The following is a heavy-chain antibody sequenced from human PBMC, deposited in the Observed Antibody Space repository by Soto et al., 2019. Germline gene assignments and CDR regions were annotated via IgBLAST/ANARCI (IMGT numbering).Heavy chain of an antibody. D-gene: IGHD3-10*01. CDR2: IIPIFGTA. J-gene: IGHJ6*02. CDR3: ARGLVRGVISYYGMDV. CDR1: GGTFSSYA. Sequence: QVQLVQSGAEVQKPGSSVKVSCKASGGTFSSYAISWVRQAPGQGLEWMGGIIPIFGTANYAQKFQGRVTITADESTSTAYMELSSLRSEDTAVYYCARGLVRGVISYYGMDVWGQGTTVTVSS. V-gene: IGHV1-69*01.